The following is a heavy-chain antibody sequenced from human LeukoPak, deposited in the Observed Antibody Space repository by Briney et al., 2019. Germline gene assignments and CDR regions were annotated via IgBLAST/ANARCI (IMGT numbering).Heavy chain of an antibody. V-gene: IGHV1-18*01. CDR1: GYTFISYG. D-gene: IGHD2-8*01. Sequence: ASVKVSCKASGYTFISYGIGWVRQAPGQGLEWMGWISGYNGNTNYAQKFQGRVTMTTDTSTSTVYMELRSLRSDDTAVYYCARDGNGPADYWGQGTLVTVSS. CDR2: ISGYNGNT. CDR3: ARDGNGPADY. J-gene: IGHJ4*02.